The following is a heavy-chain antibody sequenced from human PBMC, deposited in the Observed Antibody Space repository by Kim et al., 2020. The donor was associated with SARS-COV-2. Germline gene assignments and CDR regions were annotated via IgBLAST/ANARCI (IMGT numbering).Heavy chain of an antibody. CDR1: GFSFSNYW. CDR2: IKEDGSEK. J-gene: IGHJ4*02. D-gene: IGHD3-22*01. Sequence: GGSLRLSCAASGFSFSNYWMSWVRQAPGKGLEWVANIKEDGSEKYYVDSVKGRFTISRDNAKNSLYLQMNSLRAEDTAVYYCARDPIAYDSSGYYDYWGQGTLVTVSS. CDR3: ARDPIAYDSSGYYDY. V-gene: IGHV3-7*01.